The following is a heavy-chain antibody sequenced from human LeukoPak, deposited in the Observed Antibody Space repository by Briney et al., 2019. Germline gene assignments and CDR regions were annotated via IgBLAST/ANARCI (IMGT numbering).Heavy chain of an antibody. D-gene: IGHD2-2*02. Sequence: SETLSLTCTVSGGSISSYYWSWIRQPPGKGLEWIGYIYYSGSTNYNPSLKSRVTISVDTSKNQFSLKLSSVTAADTAVYYCARANGYRSSTSCYTGAFDIWGQGTMVTVSS. CDR2: IYYSGST. CDR3: ARANGYRSSTSCYTGAFDI. J-gene: IGHJ3*02. V-gene: IGHV4-59*01. CDR1: GGSISSYY.